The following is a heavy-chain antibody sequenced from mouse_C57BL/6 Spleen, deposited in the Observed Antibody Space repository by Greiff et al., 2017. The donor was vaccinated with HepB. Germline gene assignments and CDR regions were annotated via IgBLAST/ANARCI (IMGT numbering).Heavy chain of an antibody. CDR1: GYTFTDYN. CDR2: INPNNGGT. V-gene: IGHV1-18*01. Sequence: EVQLQQSGPELVKPGASVKISCKASGYTFTDYNMDWVKQSHGKSLEWIGDINPNNGGTIYNQKFKGKATLTVDKSSSTAYMELRSLTSEDSAVYYCARGASVVDTWFAYWGQGTLVTVSA. J-gene: IGHJ3*01. CDR3: ARGASVVDTWFAY. D-gene: IGHD1-1*01.